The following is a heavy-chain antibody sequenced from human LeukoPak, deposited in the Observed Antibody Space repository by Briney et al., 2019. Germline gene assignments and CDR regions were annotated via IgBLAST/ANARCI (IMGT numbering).Heavy chain of an antibody. CDR3: ARDYPYQDV. CDR2: MNPNSVNT. CDR1: GYTFTSYD. J-gene: IGHJ6*02. Sequence: ASVKDSCKASGYTFTSYDRNWVRQATGQRLEWMEWMNPNSVNTGYAQKFQGRVTMTKNTSISTAYMELSSLRSEDTAVYYCARDYPYQDVWGQGTTVTVSS. D-gene: IGHD1-26*01. V-gene: IGHV1-8*01.